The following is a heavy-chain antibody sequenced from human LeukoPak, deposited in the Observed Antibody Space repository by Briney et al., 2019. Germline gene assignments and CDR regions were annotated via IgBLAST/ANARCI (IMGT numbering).Heavy chain of an antibody. V-gene: IGHV4-34*01. J-gene: IGHJ4*02. CDR2: INHSGST. Sequence: PSETLSLTCAVYGGSFSGYYWSWIRQPPGKGLEWIGEINHSGSTNYNPSLKSRVTISVDTSKNQFSLKLSSVTAADTAVYYCARGGYSYGPHFDYWGQGTLVTVSS. CDR3: ARGGYSYGPHFDY. D-gene: IGHD5-18*01. CDR1: GGSFSGYY.